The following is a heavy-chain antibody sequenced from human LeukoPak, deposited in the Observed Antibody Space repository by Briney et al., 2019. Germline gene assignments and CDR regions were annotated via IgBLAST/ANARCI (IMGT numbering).Heavy chain of an antibody. CDR2: VSSDGGTT. V-gene: IGHV3-74*01. CDR1: GFTFSNCW. CDR3: ASDTVREALGIDY. J-gene: IGHJ4*02. D-gene: IGHD4-11*01. Sequence: PGGSLRLSCAASGFTFSNCWMHWVRQAPGKGLLWVSRVSSDGGTTNYADSVKGRFTISRDNAKNTLYLEMNSLRAEDTAVYYCASDTVREALGIDYWGRGTLVTVSS.